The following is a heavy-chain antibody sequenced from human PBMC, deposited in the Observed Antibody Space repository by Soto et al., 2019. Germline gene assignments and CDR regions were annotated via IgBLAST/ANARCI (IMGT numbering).Heavy chain of an antibody. J-gene: IGHJ2*01. CDR3: ARDGNSGYARNWYFGV. D-gene: IGHD5-12*01. CDR2: VSSNGNKK. V-gene: IGHV3-30*19. Sequence: QVQLAESGGGVVQPGRSQRLSCAASGFIFTSYGLNWVRQAPGKGLEWVAAVSSNGNKKYYADSVKGRFTISRDTSNATLYRKMRGLTAEGTAVHLCARDGNSGYARNWYFGVWCCGTLVIGSS. CDR1: GFIFTSYG.